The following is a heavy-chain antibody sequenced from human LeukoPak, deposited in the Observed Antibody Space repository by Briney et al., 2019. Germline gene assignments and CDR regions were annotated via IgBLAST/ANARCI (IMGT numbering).Heavy chain of an antibody. CDR3: ARRGSSGSNDY. J-gene: IGHJ4*02. Sequence: GESLKISCKDSGYRFTNYWIGWVRQTPGKGLEWMGIIYPGDSDTRYSPSFQGQVTISADKSISTAYLQWSSLKASDTAMYYCARRGSSGSNDYWGQGTLVTVSS. D-gene: IGHD3-22*01. CDR1: GYRFTNYW. CDR2: IYPGDSDT. V-gene: IGHV5-51*01.